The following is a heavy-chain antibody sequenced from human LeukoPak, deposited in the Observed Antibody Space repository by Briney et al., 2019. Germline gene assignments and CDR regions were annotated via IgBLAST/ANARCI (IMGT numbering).Heavy chain of an antibody. CDR1: GFTFSSYS. J-gene: IGHJ6*03. CDR3: ARDGDYVWGSYRGKRYYYYYYMDV. D-gene: IGHD3-16*02. V-gene: IGHV3-48*01. Sequence: GGSLRLSCAASGFTFSSYSMNWVRQAPGKGLEWVSYISSPSSTIYYADSVKGRFTISRDNAKNSLYLQMNSLRAEDTAVYYCARDGDYVWGSYRGKRYYYYYYMDVWGKGTTVTVSS. CDR2: ISSPSSTI.